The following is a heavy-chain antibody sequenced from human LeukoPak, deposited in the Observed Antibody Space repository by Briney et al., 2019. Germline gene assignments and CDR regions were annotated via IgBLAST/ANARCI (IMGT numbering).Heavy chain of an antibody. CDR3: AKDRRAYYGSGSYGDAFDS. D-gene: IGHD3-10*01. CDR1: GFTFSIYG. CDR2: ISYDGSNK. Sequence: GGSLILSCSASGFTFSIYGMHRVRQAPGKGLEYVAVISYDGSNKYYADSVKGRFTISRDNSKNTLYLQMNSLRAEDTAVYYCAKDRRAYYGSGSYGDAFDSWGQGTMVTVPS. V-gene: IGHV3-30*18. J-gene: IGHJ3*02.